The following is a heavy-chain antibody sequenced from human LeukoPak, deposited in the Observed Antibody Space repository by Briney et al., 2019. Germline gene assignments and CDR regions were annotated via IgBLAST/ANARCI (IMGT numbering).Heavy chain of an antibody. J-gene: IGHJ4*02. V-gene: IGHV3-74*03. D-gene: IGHD4-17*01. Sequence: GGSLRLSCAASGFTFSNYWMHWVRQAPGKGLVWVSRINSDESSTTYADSVKGRFTISRDNAKNTLYLQMNSLRAEDTAVYYCARENSYGPNYFDYWGQGTLVTVSS. CDR2: INSDESST. CDR3: ARENSYGPNYFDY. CDR1: GFTFSNYW.